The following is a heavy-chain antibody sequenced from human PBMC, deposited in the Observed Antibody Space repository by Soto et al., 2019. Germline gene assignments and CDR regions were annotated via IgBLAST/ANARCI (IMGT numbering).Heavy chain of an antibody. CDR3: AKKRIAAIWENAFDI. J-gene: IGHJ3*02. D-gene: IGHD2-2*02. CDR2: ISWNSGSI. CDR1: GFTFDDYA. Sequence: EVQLVESGGGLVQPGRSLRLSCAASGFTFDDYAMHWVRQAPGKGLEWVSGISWNSGSIGYADSVKGRFTISRDNAKNSLYLQMNSLRAEDTALYYCAKKRIAAIWENAFDIWGQGTLVTVSS. V-gene: IGHV3-9*01.